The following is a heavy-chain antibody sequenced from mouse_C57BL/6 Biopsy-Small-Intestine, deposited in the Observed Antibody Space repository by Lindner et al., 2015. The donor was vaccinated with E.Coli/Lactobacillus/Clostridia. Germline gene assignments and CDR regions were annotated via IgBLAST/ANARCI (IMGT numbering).Heavy chain of an antibody. CDR2: FNPNLGTT. CDR1: GYSFTDYN. CDR3: ARSRYFDV. V-gene: IGHV1-39*01. J-gene: IGHJ1*01. Sequence: VQLQESGPELVKPGASVKISCKASGYSFTDYNMSWVKQSNGKTLEWIGVFNPNLGTTSYNQKFKGKATLTVDQSSSTAYMQLYSLTPEDSAVYYCARSRYFDVWGAGTTVTVSS.